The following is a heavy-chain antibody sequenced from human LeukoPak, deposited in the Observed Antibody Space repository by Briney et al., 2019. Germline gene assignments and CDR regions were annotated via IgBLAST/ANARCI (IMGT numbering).Heavy chain of an antibody. CDR2: ISSSSSYI. V-gene: IGHV3-21*01. CDR3: ARDALEWELLPDY. CDR1: GFTFSSYS. D-gene: IGHD1-26*01. Sequence: GGSLRLSCAASGFTFSSYSMNWVRQAPGKGLEWVSSISSSSSYIYYADSVKGRFTISRDNAKNSLYLQMNSLRAEDTAVYYCARDALEWELLPDYWGQGTLVTVSS. J-gene: IGHJ4*02.